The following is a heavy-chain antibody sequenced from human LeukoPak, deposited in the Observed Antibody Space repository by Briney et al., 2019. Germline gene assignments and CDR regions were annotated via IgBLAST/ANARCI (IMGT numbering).Heavy chain of an antibody. Sequence: GGSVRLSCAASGLTFSSYAMHWVRQAPGKGLEWVGFISYDGSNKYYADSVKGRFTISRDNSKNTLYLQMNSLRAEDTAVYYCASTYYDFWSGYSYYYYGMDGWGQGTTVTVSS. CDR2: ISYDGSNK. V-gene: IGHV3-30-3*01. J-gene: IGHJ6*02. CDR1: GLTFSSYA. CDR3: ASTYYDFWSGYSYYYYGMDG. D-gene: IGHD3-3*01.